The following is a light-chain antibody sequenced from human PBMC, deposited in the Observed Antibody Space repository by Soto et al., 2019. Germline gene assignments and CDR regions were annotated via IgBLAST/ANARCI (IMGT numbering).Light chain of an antibody. CDR2: EGN. CDR1: ISDVGSYNL. CDR3: CSYAGGYTWV. V-gene: IGLV2-23*01. J-gene: IGLJ3*02. Sequence: QSVLTQPASVSGSPGQSITVSCTGTISDVGSYNLVSWYQQYPGKAPKLMIFEGNKRPSGISDRFSGSKSGNTASLTISGLQAEDEADYYCCSYAGGYTWVFGGGTKLTVL.